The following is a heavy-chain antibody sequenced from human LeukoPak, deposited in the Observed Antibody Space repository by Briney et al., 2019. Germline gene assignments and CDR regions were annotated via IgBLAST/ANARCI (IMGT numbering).Heavy chain of an antibody. D-gene: IGHD3-22*01. J-gene: IGHJ4*02. CDR1: GFPFSSYA. CDR3: AKDVSSGYYSRFDY. Sequence: GGSLRLSCAASGFPFSSYAMTWVRQVPGKGLAWVSGISGSGGSTYHADSVKGRFTISRDNSKNTLYLQMNSLRAEDTAVYYCAKDVSSGYYSRFDYWGQGTLVTVSS. V-gene: IGHV3-23*01. CDR2: ISGSGGST.